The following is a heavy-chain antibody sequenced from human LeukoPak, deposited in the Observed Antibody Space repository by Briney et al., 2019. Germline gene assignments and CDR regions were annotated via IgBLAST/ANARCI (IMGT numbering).Heavy chain of an antibody. CDR2: IYYSGST. Sequence: PSETLSLTCTVSGGSISGQYWSWIRQPPGKGPEWIGYIYYSGSTNYNPSLKSRVTISVDTSKNQSSLKLSSVTAADTAVYYCARDGVIVGATGTFDLWGQGTAVTVSS. J-gene: IGHJ3*01. V-gene: IGHV4-59*11. CDR3: ARDGVIVGATGTFDL. D-gene: IGHD1-26*01. CDR1: GGSISGQY.